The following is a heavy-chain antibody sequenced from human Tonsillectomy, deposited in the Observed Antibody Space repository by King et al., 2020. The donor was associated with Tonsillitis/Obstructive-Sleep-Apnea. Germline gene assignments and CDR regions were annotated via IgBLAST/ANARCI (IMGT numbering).Heavy chain of an antibody. Sequence: VQLQESGPGLVKPSETLSLTCTVSGGSISSYYWSWIRQPPGKGLEWIGYIYYSGSTNYNPSLKSRVTISVDTSKNQFSLKLSSVTAADKAVYYCARGVTAMDSYYYYYYYMDVWGKGTTVTVSS. D-gene: IGHD5-18*01. CDR3: ARGVTAMDSYYYYYYYMDV. J-gene: IGHJ6*03. V-gene: IGHV4-59*01. CDR1: GGSISSYY. CDR2: IYYSGST.